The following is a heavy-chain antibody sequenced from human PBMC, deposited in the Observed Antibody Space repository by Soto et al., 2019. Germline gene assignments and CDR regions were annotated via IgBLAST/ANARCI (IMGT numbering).Heavy chain of an antibody. V-gene: IGHV1-18*01. D-gene: IGHD2-2*01. CDR1: GYTFTSYG. Sequence: QVQLVQSGAEVKKPGASVKVSCKASGYTFTSYGISWVRQAPGQGLEWMGWISAYNGNTNYAQKLQGRVTMTTDTSTSTAYLELRSLRSDDTAVYYCARDMKGYCSSTSCPRYNWFDPWGQGTLVTFSS. J-gene: IGHJ5*02. CDR2: ISAYNGNT. CDR3: ARDMKGYCSSTSCPRYNWFDP.